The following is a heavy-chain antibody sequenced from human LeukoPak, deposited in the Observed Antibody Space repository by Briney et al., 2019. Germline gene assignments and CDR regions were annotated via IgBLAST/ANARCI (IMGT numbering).Heavy chain of an antibody. D-gene: IGHD4-17*01. Sequence: MASETLSLTCTVSGGSISSYYWSWIRQPAGKGLEWIGRIHTTGSTNYNPSLKSRVTMSVDTSKKPFSLKLTSVTAAATALYFCARGVGSFGDDPRDALDIWGQGTMVTVSS. J-gene: IGHJ3*02. CDR1: GGSISSYY. V-gene: IGHV4-4*07. CDR3: ARGVGSFGDDPRDALDI. CDR2: IHTTGST.